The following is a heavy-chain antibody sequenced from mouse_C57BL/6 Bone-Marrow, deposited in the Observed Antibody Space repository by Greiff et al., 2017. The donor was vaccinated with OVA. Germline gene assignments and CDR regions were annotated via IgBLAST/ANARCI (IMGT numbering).Heavy chain of an antibody. Sequence: EVQLQESEGGLVQPGSSMKLSCTASGFTFSDYYMAWVRQVPEKGLEWVANINYDGSSTYYLDSLKSRFIISRDNAKNMLYLQMSSLKSEDTATYYCARDLWYFDVWGTGTTVTVSS. V-gene: IGHV5-16*01. CDR3: ARDLWYFDV. CDR1: GFTFSDYY. J-gene: IGHJ1*03. CDR2: INYDGSST.